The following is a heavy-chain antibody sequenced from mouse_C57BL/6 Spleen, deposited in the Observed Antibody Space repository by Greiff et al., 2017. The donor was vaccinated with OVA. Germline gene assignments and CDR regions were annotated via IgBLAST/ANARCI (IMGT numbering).Heavy chain of an antibody. CDR3: ARNSNWDGFDY. CDR1: GFTFSDYG. J-gene: IGHJ2*01. CDR2: ISSGSSTI. Sequence: DVKLQESGGGLVKPGGSLKLSCAASGFTFSDYGMHWVRQAPEKGLEWVAYISSGSSTIYYADTVKGRFTISRDNAKNTLFLQMTSLRSEDTAMYYCARNSNWDGFDYWGQGTTLTVSS. D-gene: IGHD4-1*01. V-gene: IGHV5-17*01.